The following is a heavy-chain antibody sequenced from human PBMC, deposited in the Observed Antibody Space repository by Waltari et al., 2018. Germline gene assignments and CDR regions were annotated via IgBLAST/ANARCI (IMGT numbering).Heavy chain of an antibody. D-gene: IGHD1-1*01. V-gene: IGHV1-69*10. J-gene: IGHJ5*02. Sequence: QVQLVQSGAEVKKPGSSVKVSCKASGGTFSSYAISWVRQAPGQGLEWMGVSIPILGITNYAQKCQGRVTITADKSTSTAYMELSSLRSEDTAVYYCAGNDGWFDPWGQGTLVTVSS. CDR1: GGTFSSYA. CDR2: SIPILGIT. CDR3: AGNDGWFDP.